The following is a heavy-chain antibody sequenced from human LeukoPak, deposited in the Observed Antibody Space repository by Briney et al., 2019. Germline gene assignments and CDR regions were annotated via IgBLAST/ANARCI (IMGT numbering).Heavy chain of an antibody. V-gene: IGHV1-46*01. Sequence: ASVKVSCKAFGYTFTSNYMHWVRQAPGQGPEWMGVISPSGGSTTYAQKFQGRVTLTRDMSTSTDYLELSSLRSEDTAVYYCAIFGVVIKYYFDYWGQGTLVTVSS. J-gene: IGHJ4*02. CDR2: ISPSGGST. CDR1: GYTFTSNY. CDR3: AIFGVVIKYYFDY. D-gene: IGHD3-3*01.